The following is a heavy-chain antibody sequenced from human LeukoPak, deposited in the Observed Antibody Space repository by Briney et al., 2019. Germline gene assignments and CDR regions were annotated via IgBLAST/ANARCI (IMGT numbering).Heavy chain of an antibody. V-gene: IGHV3-7*03. CDR2: IKQDGSEK. CDR3: ARGGDYPLGYYYYYGMDV. D-gene: IGHD2-21*02. CDR1: GFTFSSYW. J-gene: IGHJ6*04. Sequence: PGGSLRLSCAASGFTFSSYWMSWVRQAPGKGLEGVANIKQDGSEKYYVDSVKGRFTISRDNAKNSLYLQMNSLRAEDTAVYYCARGGDYPLGYYYYYGMDVWGKGTTVTVSS.